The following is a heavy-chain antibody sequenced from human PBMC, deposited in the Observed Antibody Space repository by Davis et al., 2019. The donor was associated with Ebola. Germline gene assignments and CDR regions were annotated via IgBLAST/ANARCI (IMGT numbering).Heavy chain of an antibody. Sequence: GGSLRPSCAASGFTFSSYAMTWVRQAPGRGLEWVSAISGAGGSTFYADSLKGRFTTSRDNSKNTLSLQMNSLRAEDTAVYYCAKGVDVVLMVYAYDYWGQGTLVTVSS. J-gene: IGHJ4*02. D-gene: IGHD2-8*01. CDR1: GFTFSSYA. V-gene: IGHV3-23*01. CDR2: ISGAGGST. CDR3: AKGVDVVLMVYAYDY.